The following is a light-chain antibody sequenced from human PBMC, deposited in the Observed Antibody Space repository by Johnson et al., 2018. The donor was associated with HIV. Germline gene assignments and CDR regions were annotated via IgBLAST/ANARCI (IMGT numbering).Light chain of an antibody. CDR2: ENH. J-gene: IGLJ1*01. Sequence: QSVLTQPPSVSAAPGQKVTISCSGSSSNIGKNYVSWYQQLPGTAPKLLIFENHKRPSGIPDRFSGSKSGTSATLGITGLQTGDEADYYCGTWDSSLSAGVFGTGTKVTVL. V-gene: IGLV1-51*02. CDR3: GTWDSSLSAGV. CDR1: SSNIGKNY.